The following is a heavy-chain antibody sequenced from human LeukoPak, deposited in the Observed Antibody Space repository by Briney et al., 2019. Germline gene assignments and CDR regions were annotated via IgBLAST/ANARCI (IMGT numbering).Heavy chain of an antibody. J-gene: IGHJ4*02. D-gene: IGHD3-22*01. V-gene: IGHV1-46*01. Sequence: ASVKVSCKASGYTFTSHYMHWVRQAPGQGPEWMAIINPGGGSTGYAQEFQGRVTVTRDMSTSTVYMELSSLRSEDTAVYYCARDMPRDLYYDSSNFDFWGQGTLVTVSS. CDR3: ARDMPRDLYYDSSNFDF. CDR1: GYTFTSHY. CDR2: INPGGGST.